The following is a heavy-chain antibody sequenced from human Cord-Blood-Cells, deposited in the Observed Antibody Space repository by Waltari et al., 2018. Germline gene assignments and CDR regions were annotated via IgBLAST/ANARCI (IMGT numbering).Heavy chain of an antibody. D-gene: IGHD3-10*01. CDR1: GFTFSSYE. J-gene: IGHJ4*02. CDR2: IGSSGSTI. V-gene: IGHV3-48*03. CDR3: ARDGVLLWFGELFDY. Sequence: EVQLVESGGGLVQPGGSLRLSCAASGFTFSSYEMNWVRQAPGKGLGWVSYIGSSGSTIYYADSVKGRFTSSRDNAKNSLFLQMNSLRAEDTAVYYCARDGVLLWFGELFDYWGQGTLVTVSS.